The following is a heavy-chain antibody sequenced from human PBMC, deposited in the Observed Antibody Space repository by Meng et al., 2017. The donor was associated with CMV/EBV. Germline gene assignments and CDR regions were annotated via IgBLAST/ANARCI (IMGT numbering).Heavy chain of an antibody. CDR2: IIPIFGTA. J-gene: IGHJ6*02. V-gene: IGHV1-69*05. D-gene: IGHD2-2*01. CDR1: GGTFSSYA. CDR3: ARRALGYCSSTSCLYYYYGMDV. Sequence: SVKVSCKASGGTFSSYAISWLRQPPGQGLEWMGGIIPIFGTANYAQKFQGRVTITTDESTSTAYMELSSLRSEDTAVYYCARRALGYCSSTSCLYYYYGMDVWGQGTTVTVSS.